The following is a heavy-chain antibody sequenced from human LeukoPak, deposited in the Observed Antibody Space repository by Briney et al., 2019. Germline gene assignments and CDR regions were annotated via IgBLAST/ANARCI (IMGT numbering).Heavy chain of an antibody. CDR1: GGSFSGYY. D-gene: IGHD3-9*01. Sequence: SETLSLTCGVYGGSFSGYYYNWIRQSPGKGLEWIAEINHTGSTNYNPPLKSRVAISIDTSKNQFSLTLNSVTAADTAVYYCARGGYNIDWMKDATDYWGQGTLVTVSS. J-gene: IGHJ4*02. CDR2: INHTGST. CDR3: ARGGYNIDWMKDATDY. V-gene: IGHV4-34*01.